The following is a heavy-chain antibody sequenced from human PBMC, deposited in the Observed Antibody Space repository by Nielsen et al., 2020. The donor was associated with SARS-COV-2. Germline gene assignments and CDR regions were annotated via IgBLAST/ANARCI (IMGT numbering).Heavy chain of an antibody. D-gene: IGHD5-12*01. V-gene: IGHV3-23*05. J-gene: IGHJ6*03. CDR2: IDNRGRIR. CDR3: AKGRYSGHSFYYYMDV. Sequence: WIRQPPGKGLEWVSTIDNRGRIRNFADSVKGRFDISRDNSGNTLYLQMNSLRVEDTAVYFCAKGRYSGHSFYYYMDVWGRGTPVTVSS.